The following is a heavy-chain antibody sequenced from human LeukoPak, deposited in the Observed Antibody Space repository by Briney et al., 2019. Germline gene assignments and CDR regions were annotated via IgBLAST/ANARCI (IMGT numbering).Heavy chain of an antibody. CDR2: IKQDGGGK. D-gene: IGHD3-3*01. J-gene: IGHJ3*02. Sequence: TGGSLRLSCAASGFTFSSYWMSWVRQAPGKGLEWVANIKQDGGGKYYADSVKGRFTISRDIAKNSLYLQMNSLRAADTAVYYCAKNREWLLYREGAFDIWGQGTMVTVSS. CDR3: AKNREWLLYREGAFDI. CDR1: GFTFSSYW. V-gene: IGHV3-7*01.